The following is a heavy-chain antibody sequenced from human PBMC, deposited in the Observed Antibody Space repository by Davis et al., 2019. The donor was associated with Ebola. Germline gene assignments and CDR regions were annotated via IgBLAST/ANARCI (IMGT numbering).Heavy chain of an antibody. Sequence: SGPPLVKPTQTLTLTCTFSGFSLSTSGVGVGWIRQPPGKALEWLVVIYWDEDRRYSSSLKSRLTITKDTSKNWVVLTMTNMDPVDTATYYCAHFLGGLHPLGPFDYWGQGTLVTVSS. CDR3: AHFLGGLHPLGPFDY. CDR2: IYWDEDR. CDR1: GFSLSTSGVG. V-gene: IGHV2-5*02. D-gene: IGHD3-16*01. J-gene: IGHJ4*02.